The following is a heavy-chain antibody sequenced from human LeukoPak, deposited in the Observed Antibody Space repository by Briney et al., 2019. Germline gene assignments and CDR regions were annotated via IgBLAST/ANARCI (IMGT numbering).Heavy chain of an antibody. Sequence: GGSLTLSCAASGFTFSGSVMRWVRQAPGKGLEWVAFVSYDGGKKYYADSVKGRFTISRDNSNNTLYLQMNSLRAEDTAVYYCAKPAYCGGDCYSSPYQHWGQGTLVTVSS. J-gene: IGHJ1*01. D-gene: IGHD2-21*02. CDR2: VSYDGGKK. V-gene: IGHV3-30*18. CDR3: AKPAYCGGDCYSSPYQH. CDR1: GFTFSGSV.